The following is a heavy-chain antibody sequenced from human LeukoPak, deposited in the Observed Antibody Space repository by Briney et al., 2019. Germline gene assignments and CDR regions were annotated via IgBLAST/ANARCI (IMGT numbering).Heavy chain of an antibody. D-gene: IGHD6-6*01. V-gene: IGHV3-30*04. CDR3: ARVVVSSSSDYFGY. Sequence: GGSLRLSCAASGCTFSNYAMHWVRQAPGKGLEWVAVTSYDESNKYYADSVKGRFTISRDNSKKTLYLQMNSLRGEDTAVYYCARVVVSSSSDYFGYWGQGTLVIVSS. CDR2: TSYDESNK. CDR1: GCTFSNYA. J-gene: IGHJ4*02.